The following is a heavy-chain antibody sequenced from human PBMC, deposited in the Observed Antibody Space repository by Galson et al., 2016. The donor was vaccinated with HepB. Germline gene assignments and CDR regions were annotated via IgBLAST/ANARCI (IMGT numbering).Heavy chain of an antibody. CDR1: GFIFSNFG. J-gene: IGHJ4*02. D-gene: IGHD6-19*01. CDR2: VTWNSENI. V-gene: IGHV3-9*01. Sequence: SLRLSCAASGFIFSNFGMHWVRQVSGRGLEWVSGVTWNSENIGYADSVKGRFTISRDNAKNTLYLQMNSLRAEDAAVYYCTFESTQSSMAGNYWGQGTLVTVSS. CDR3: TFESTQSSMAGNY.